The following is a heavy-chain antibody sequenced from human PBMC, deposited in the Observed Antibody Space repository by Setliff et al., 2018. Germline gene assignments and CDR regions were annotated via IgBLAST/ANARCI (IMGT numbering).Heavy chain of an antibody. Sequence: SETLSLTCTVSGVSISSNSYYWGWIRQPPGKGLEWIGSMYYGGDTYYNPSLKSRVTISLDTSKNQFSLSLSSVTAADTAVYYCARMSGFQYMDVWGKGTTVTVSS. CDR2: MYYGGDT. CDR1: GVSISSNSYY. J-gene: IGHJ6*03. D-gene: IGHD3-3*01. CDR3: ARMSGFQYMDV. V-gene: IGHV4-39*07.